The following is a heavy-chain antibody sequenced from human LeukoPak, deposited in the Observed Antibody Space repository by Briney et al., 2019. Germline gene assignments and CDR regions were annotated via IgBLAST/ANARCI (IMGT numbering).Heavy chain of an antibody. CDR1: GYTFTSYD. Sequence: ASVKVSCKASGYTFTSYDINWVRQATGQGLEWMGWMNPNSGNTGYAQKFQGRVTMTRNTSISTAYMELSSLRSEDTAVYYRARRVAYSSGWFDYYGMDVWGQGTTVTVSS. D-gene: IGHD6-19*01. CDR3: ARRVAYSSGWFDYYGMDV. CDR2: MNPNSGNT. J-gene: IGHJ6*02. V-gene: IGHV1-8*01.